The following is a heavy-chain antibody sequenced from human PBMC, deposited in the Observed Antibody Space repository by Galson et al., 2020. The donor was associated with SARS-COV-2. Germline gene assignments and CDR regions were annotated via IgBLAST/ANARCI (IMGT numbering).Heavy chain of an antibody. V-gene: IGHV3-7*01. Sequence: GGSLRLSCEVSGFTLNDVWMSWFRQAPGKGLEWVANIKGDGSETNYADFVKGRFSISRDNAANSLYLQMNSLRVEDSAVYYCSREGWQGGYWGQGTRVTVSS. CDR2: IKGDGSET. D-gene: IGHD6-19*01. J-gene: IGHJ4*02. CDR1: GFTLNDVW. CDR3: SREGWQGGY.